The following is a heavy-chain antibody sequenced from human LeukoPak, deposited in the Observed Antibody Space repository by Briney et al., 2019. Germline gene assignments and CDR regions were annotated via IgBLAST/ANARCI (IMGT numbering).Heavy chain of an antibody. CDR2: ISAYNGNT. J-gene: IGHJ4*02. CDR1: GYTFTSYG. D-gene: IGHD3-22*01. CDR3: AREGYYDSSGYYLPYDY. V-gene: IGHV1-18*01. Sequence: ASVKVSCKASGYTFTSYGISWVRQAPGQGLEWMGWISAYNGNTSYAQKLQGRVTMTTDTSTSTAYMELRSLRSDDTAVYYCAREGYYDSSGYYLPYDYWGQGTLVTVSS.